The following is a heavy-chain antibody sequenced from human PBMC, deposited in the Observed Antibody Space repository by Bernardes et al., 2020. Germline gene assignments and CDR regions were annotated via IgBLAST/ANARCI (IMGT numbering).Heavy chain of an antibody. CDR3: ARAHILYYYDSSGYYSNWFDP. V-gene: IGHV1-2*02. CDR2: INPNSGGT. Sequence: VKVSCKASGYTFTGYYMHWVRQAPGQGLEWMGWINPNSGGTNYAQKFQGRVTMTRDTSISTAYMELSRLRSDDTAVYYCARAHILYYYDSSGYYSNWFDPWGQGTLVTVSS. J-gene: IGHJ5*02. CDR1: GYTFTGYY. D-gene: IGHD3-22*01.